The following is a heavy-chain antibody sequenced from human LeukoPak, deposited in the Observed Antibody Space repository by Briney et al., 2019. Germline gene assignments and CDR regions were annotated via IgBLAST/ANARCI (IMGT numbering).Heavy chain of an antibody. D-gene: IGHD6-19*01. CDR3: AKDSSGWYPNYYMDV. V-gene: IGHV3-30*02. J-gene: IGHJ6*03. CDR2: IRYDGSNK. CDR1: GFTFSSYG. Sequence: PGGSLRLSCAASGFTFSSYGMHWVRQAPGKGLEWVAFIRYDGSNKYYADSVKGRFTISRDNSKNTLYLQMNSLRAEDTAVYYCAKDSSGWYPNYYMDVWGKGTTVTVSS.